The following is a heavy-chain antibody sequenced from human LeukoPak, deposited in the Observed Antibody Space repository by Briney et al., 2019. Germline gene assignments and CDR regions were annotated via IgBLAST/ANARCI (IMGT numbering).Heavy chain of an antibody. CDR2: ISSSSSII. CDR1: GFTFSNYN. D-gene: IGHD5-18*01. Sequence: GGSLRLSCAGSGFTFSNYNINWVRQAPGKGLEWISYISSSSSIIYYADSVKGRFTISRDNAKNSLFLQMHSLETEDTALYYCTTEGFTYGPHALGIWGQGTVVTVSS. V-gene: IGHV3-48*04. J-gene: IGHJ3*02. CDR3: TTEGFTYGPHALGI.